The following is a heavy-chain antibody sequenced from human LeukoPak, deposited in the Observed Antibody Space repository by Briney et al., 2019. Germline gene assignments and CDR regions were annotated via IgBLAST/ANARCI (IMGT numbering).Heavy chain of an antibody. Sequence: GGSLRLSCAASGFTLSTYWMHWVRQAPGKGLEWVSLISGDGGSTFYADSVKGRFTISRDNSKNSLYLQMSSLRIEDTALYYCARESESSGWYDFWGQGTPVTVSS. CDR1: GFTLSTYW. V-gene: IGHV3-43*02. D-gene: IGHD3-22*01. CDR2: ISGDGGST. J-gene: IGHJ5*01. CDR3: ARESESSGWYDF.